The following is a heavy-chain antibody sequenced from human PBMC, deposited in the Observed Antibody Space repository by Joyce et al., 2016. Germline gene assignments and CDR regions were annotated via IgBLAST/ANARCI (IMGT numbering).Heavy chain of an antibody. CDR1: GFTLDDYT. J-gene: IGHJ4*02. Sequence: EVQLVESGGVVVQPGGSRRLSCAASGFTLDDYTMHWVRQAAGKGLELGSRMSWDGGSTYYADSVKGRFTISRDNSKNSLYLQMNSLRTEDSALYYCAKDNGYTYGYYFDSWGQGTLVTVSS. CDR2: MSWDGGST. CDR3: AKDNGYTYGYYFDS. D-gene: IGHD5-18*01. V-gene: IGHV3-43*01.